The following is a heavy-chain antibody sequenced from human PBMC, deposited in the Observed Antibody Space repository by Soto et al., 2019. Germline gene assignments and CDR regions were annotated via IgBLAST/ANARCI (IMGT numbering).Heavy chain of an antibody. V-gene: IGHV4-59*08. D-gene: IGHD3-9*01. J-gene: IGHJ4*02. CDR3: ARAFASDWYTYYFDY. Sequence: QVQLQESGPGLVKPSETLSLTCTVSGASISGYHWSWIRQFPGKELECLGYISYSGATNYNPSLKSRVTMSIDTSKNQSSLQSNSVTPADPAVYYCARAFASDWYTYYFDYWGQGPLVTFSS. CDR1: GASISGYH. CDR2: ISYSGAT.